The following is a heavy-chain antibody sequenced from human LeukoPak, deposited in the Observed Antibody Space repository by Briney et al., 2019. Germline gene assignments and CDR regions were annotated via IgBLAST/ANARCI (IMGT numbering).Heavy chain of an antibody. CDR3: ARDQGYYGGDCYIRACCGYFDY. CDR2: INPSGGST. D-gene: IGHD2-21*02. J-gene: IGHJ4*02. V-gene: IGHV1-46*01. Sequence: ASVKVSCKASGYTFTSYYMHWVRQAPGQGLEWMGIINPSGGSTSYAQKFQGRVTMTRDTSTSTVYMELSSLRSEDTAVYYCARDQGYYGGDCYIRACCGYFDYWGQGTLVTVSS. CDR1: GYTFTSYY.